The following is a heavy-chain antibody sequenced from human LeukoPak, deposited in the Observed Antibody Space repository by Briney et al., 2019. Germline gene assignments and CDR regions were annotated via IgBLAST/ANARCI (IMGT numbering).Heavy chain of an antibody. CDR1: GGSFSGYY. CDR3: ARLRKSTIFGVVTTKHYYYYYMDV. D-gene: IGHD3-3*01. J-gene: IGHJ6*03. CDR2: INHSGST. Sequence: SETLSLTCAVYGGSFSGYYWSWIRQPPGKGLEWIGEINHSGSTNYNPSLKSRVTISVDTSKNQFSLKLSSVTAADTAVYYCARLRKSTIFGVVTTKHYYYYYMDVWGKGTTVTVSS. V-gene: IGHV4-34*01.